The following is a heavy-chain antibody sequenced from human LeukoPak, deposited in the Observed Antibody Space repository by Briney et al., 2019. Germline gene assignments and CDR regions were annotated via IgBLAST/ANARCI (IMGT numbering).Heavy chain of an antibody. D-gene: IGHD6-19*01. V-gene: IGHV4-59*01. CDR2: FYYSGGT. CDR1: GGSISSYY. CDR3: ARASGWSETDY. Sequence: SETLSLTCTVSGGSISSYYWSWIRQPPGKGLEWIGYFYYSGGTNYNPSLKGRVTISVDTSKNQFSLKLSSVTAADTAVYFCARASGWSETDYWGQGILATVSS. J-gene: IGHJ4*02.